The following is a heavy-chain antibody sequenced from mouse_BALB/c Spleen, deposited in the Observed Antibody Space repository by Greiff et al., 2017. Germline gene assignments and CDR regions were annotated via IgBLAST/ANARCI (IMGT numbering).Heavy chain of an antibody. J-gene: IGHJ2*01. V-gene: IGHV8-11*01. CDR2: IWWNDNK. D-gene: IGHD4-1*01. CDR3: ARIAGPYYFDY. Sequence: KESGPGILQPSQTLSLTCSFSGFSLSTYGIGVGWIRQPSGKGLEWLAHIWWNDNKYYNTALKSRLTISKDTSNNQVFLKLASVDTADTATYYCARIAGPYYFDYWGQGTTLTVSS. CDR1: GFSLSTYGIG.